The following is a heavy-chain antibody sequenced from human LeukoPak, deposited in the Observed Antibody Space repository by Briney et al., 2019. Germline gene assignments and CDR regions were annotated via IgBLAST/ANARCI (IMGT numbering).Heavy chain of an antibody. D-gene: IGHD3-16*02. Sequence: GASVKVSCKVSGYTLTELSMHWMRQAPGKGLEWMGGFDPEDGETIYAQKFQGRVTMTEDTSTDTAYMELSSLRSEDTAVYYCATANMITFGGVIVRPFDYWGQGTLVTVSS. CDR1: GYTLTELS. CDR3: ATANMITFGGVIVRPFDY. CDR2: FDPEDGET. V-gene: IGHV1-24*01. J-gene: IGHJ4*02.